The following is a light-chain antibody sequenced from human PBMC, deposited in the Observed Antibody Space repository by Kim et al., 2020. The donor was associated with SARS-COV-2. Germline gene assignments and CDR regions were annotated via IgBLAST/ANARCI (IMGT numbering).Light chain of an antibody. Sequence: LSPGERAPLSCRASQSVSSSYLAWYQQKPGQAPRLLIYGASSRATDIPDRFSGGGSGTDFTLTISRLEPEDFAVYYCQHYGNSLWTFGQGTKV. J-gene: IGKJ1*01. CDR2: GAS. CDR1: QSVSSSY. CDR3: QHYGNSLWT. V-gene: IGKV3-20*01.